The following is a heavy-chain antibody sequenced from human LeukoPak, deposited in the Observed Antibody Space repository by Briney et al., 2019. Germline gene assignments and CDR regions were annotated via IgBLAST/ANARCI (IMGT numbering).Heavy chain of an antibody. CDR3: ARQMTPHGNFDY. V-gene: IGHV3-13*01. CDR1: GFTLSNFA. CDR2: IGTAGDT. D-gene: IGHD1-26*01. J-gene: IGHJ4*02. Sequence: PGGSLGLSCAASGFTLSNFAMHWVRQATGKGLEWVSAIGTAGDTFYPGSVKGRFTISRENAKNSLYLQMNNLRAEDTAVYYCARQMTPHGNFDYWGQGTLVTVSS.